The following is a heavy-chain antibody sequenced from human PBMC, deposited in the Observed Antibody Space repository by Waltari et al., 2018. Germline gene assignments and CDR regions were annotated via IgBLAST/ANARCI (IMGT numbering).Heavy chain of an antibody. J-gene: IGHJ4*02. CDR2: IYSGGST. V-gene: IGHV3-23*03. CDR3: AKKGKLGTFDY. Sequence: EVQLLESGGGLVQPGGSLRLSCAASGFTFSSYAMSWVRQAPGKGLEWVSVIYSGGSTYYADSVKGRFTISRDNAKNSLYLQMNSLRAEDTALYYCAKKGKLGTFDYWGQGTLVTVSS. D-gene: IGHD1-1*01. CDR1: GFTFSSYA.